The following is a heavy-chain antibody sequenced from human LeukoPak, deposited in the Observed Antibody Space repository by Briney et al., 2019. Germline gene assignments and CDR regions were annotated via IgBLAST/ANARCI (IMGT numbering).Heavy chain of an antibody. J-gene: IGHJ5*02. CDR3: TRTINSWFDP. CDR2: IRPTDGST. CDR1: GYTFINHY. Sequence: ASVKVSCKPSGYTFINHYIHWVRQAPGQGLEWMGVIRPTDGSTSYAQNFQGRLSMTSDTSTSTAYMDLSSLGSEDTAIYYCTRTINSWFDPWGQGTPVSVSS. D-gene: IGHD3-9*01. V-gene: IGHV1-46*01.